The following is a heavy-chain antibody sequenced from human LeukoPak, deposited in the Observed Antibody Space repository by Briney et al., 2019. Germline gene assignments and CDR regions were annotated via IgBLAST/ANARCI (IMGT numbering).Heavy chain of an antibody. CDR3: AFGGYYDSRGHDAFDI. J-gene: IGHJ3*02. Sequence: GASVKVSCKTSGFTFTSFGISWLRQAPGQGLEWMGWISGYDGNTNYAQKIQGRVTMTTDRSTRTAFMELRRLRSDDTAVYYCAFGGYYDSRGHDAFDIWGQGTAVIVSS. CDR2: ISGYDGNT. D-gene: IGHD3-22*01. CDR1: GFTFTSFG. V-gene: IGHV1-18*04.